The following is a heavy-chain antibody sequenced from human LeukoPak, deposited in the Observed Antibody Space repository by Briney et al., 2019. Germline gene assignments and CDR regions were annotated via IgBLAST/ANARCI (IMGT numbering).Heavy chain of an antibody. CDR3: ARDQYGDYALDY. J-gene: IGHJ4*02. D-gene: IGHD4-17*01. V-gene: IGHV3-21*01. CDR1: GFTFSSYS. CDR2: ISSISYI. Sequence: PGGSLRLSCAASGFTFSSYSMNWVSQAPGKGLEWVSSISSISYIYYADSVKGRFTISRDTAKNSLYLQMNSLRAEDTAVYYCARDQYGDYALDYWGQGTLVTVSS.